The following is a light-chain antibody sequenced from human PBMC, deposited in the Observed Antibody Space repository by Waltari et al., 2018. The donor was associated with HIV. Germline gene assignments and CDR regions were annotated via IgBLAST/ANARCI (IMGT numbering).Light chain of an antibody. V-gene: IGLV1-44*01. CDR1: RSSIGSNT. J-gene: IGLJ7*01. CDR3: ASWDDRVNGAV. Sequence: QSVLTPPPSASGPPGRRVPISCSGTRSSIGSNTVSWYQHRPGMAPSFLIYSDDQRPSGVPERFSGSKAGASASLAISWLHSEEEGDYYCASWDDRVNGAVFGGGTQLTVL. CDR2: SDD.